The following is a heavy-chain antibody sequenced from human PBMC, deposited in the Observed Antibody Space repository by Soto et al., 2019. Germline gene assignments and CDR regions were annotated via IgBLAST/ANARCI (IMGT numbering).Heavy chain of an antibody. CDR1: GDSISSGSY. V-gene: IGHV4-38-2*02. D-gene: IGHD6-19*01. CDR3: ARVHVMVVAGSTFAY. Sequence: SSETLSLTCTVSGDSISSGSYWGWIRQPPGEGPEWIASIYHGGTTFYNPSLKSRISISVDTSKNQFSLRLTSVTAADTATYYCARVHVMVVAGSTFAYWGRGTLVTVSS. CDR2: IYHGGTT. J-gene: IGHJ4*03.